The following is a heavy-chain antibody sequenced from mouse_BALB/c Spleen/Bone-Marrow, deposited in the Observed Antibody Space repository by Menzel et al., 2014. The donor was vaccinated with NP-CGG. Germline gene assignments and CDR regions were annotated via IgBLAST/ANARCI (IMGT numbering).Heavy chain of an antibody. CDR2: IDTSYTYT. CDR1: GYTFTDYW. D-gene: IGHD2-13*01. J-gene: IGHJ3*01. Sequence: QVQLQQSGAELVMPGASVKMSCKASGYTFTDYWIHWVKQRPGQGLEWIGAIDTSYTYTTYNQKFKGKATLTVDASSSTAYIQLSGLTSEDSAVYYCANIYYGDYGWFSYRGQGTLVTVSA. CDR3: ANIYYGDYGWFSY. V-gene: IGHV1-69*01.